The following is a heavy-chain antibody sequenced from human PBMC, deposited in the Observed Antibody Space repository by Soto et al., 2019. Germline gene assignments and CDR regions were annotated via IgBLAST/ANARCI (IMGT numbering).Heavy chain of an antibody. Sequence: QVQLVQSGAEVKKPGSSVKVSCNASGGTFSSYAISWVRQAPGQGLEWMGGIIPIFGTANYAQKFQGRVTITADESTSTAYMELSSLRSEDTAVYYCARDYCSSTSWHYYFDYWGQGTLVTVSS. D-gene: IGHD2-2*01. V-gene: IGHV1-69*01. J-gene: IGHJ4*02. CDR1: GGTFSSYA. CDR2: IIPIFGTA. CDR3: ARDYCSSTSWHYYFDY.